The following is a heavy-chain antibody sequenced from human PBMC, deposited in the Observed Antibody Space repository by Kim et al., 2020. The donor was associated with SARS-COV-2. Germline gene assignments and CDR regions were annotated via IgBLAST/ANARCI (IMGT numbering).Heavy chain of an antibody. CDR1: GFTFGDYA. D-gene: IGHD3-10*01. CDR3: TSPPDTYYYGSGSSRYYYYYGMDV. Sequence: GGSLRLSCTASGFTFGDYAMSWFRQAPGKGLEWVGFIRSKAYGGTTEYAASVKGRFTISRDDSKSIAYLQMNSLKTEDTAVYYCTSPPDTYYYGSGSSRYYYYYGMDVWGQGTTVTVSS. J-gene: IGHJ6*02. CDR2: IRSKAYGGTT. V-gene: IGHV3-49*03.